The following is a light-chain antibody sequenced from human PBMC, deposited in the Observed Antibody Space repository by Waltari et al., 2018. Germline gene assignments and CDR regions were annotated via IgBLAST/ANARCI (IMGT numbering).Light chain of an antibody. J-gene: IGLJ3*02. CDR1: SGHSSNV. CDR3: QTGGHGTWV. V-gene: IGLV4-69*01. CDR2: VNSDGSH. Sequence: QLVLTQSPSASASLGASVKLTCTLSSGHSSNVIAWHQQQPEKGPRYLIKVNSDGSHSKGDEIPDRFSGSSAGAERYLTSSSVQSKDVADYYCQTGGHGTWVFGGGTKLTVL.